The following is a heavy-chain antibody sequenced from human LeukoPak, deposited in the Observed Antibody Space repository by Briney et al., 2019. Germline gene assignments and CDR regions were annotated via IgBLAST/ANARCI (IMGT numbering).Heavy chain of an antibody. J-gene: IGHJ6*03. CDR2: IYYSGST. CDR1: GGSISSGDYY. D-gene: IGHD2-2*02. CDR3: TRDSYCSSTSCYRGYYYYYMDV. V-gene: IGHV4-61*08. Sequence: SETLSLTCTVSGGSISSGDYYWSWIRQPPGKGLEWIGYIYYSGSTNYNPSLKSRVTISVDTSKNQFSLKLSSATAADTAVYYCTRDSYCSSTSCYRGYYYYYMDVWGKGTTVTVSS.